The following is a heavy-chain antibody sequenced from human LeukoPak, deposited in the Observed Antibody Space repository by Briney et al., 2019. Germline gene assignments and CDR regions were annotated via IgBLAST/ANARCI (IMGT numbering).Heavy chain of an antibody. Sequence: GGSLRLSCAASGFTFSNAWMRWLRQAPGKGLEWVSAISGSGGSTYYADSVKGRFTISRDNSKNTLYLQMNSLRAEDTAVYYCAKDEYYYDSSGYASQHWGQGTLVTVSS. D-gene: IGHD3-22*01. CDR2: ISGSGGST. CDR1: GFTFSNAW. V-gene: IGHV3-23*01. J-gene: IGHJ1*01. CDR3: AKDEYYYDSSGYASQH.